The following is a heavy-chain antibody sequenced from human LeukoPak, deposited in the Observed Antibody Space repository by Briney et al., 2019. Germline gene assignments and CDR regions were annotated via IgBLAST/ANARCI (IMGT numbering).Heavy chain of an antibody. CDR1: GFTFSSYG. Sequence: GGTLRLSCAASGFTFSSYGMSWVRQAPGKGLEWVSAISSSGGSTYYADSVKGRFTISRDNSKNTLYLQMNSLRAEDTAVYYCAKAVRDIVVVPDAYFNYWGQGTPVTVSS. V-gene: IGHV3-23*01. CDR3: AKAVRDIVVVPDAYFNY. D-gene: IGHD2-2*01. CDR2: ISSSGGST. J-gene: IGHJ4*02.